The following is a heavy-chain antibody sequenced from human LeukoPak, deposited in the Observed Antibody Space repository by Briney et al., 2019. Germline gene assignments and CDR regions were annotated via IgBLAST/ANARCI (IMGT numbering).Heavy chain of an antibody. CDR2: ISGSGGYT. Sequence: PGGSLRLSCAASAFTFSNHAMSWVRQAPGKGLEWVSGISGSGGYTYYADSVKGRFTISRDNSKNTLYLQMNSLRAEDTAVYYCASGVHSNYWGQGTLVTVSS. CDR1: AFTFSNHA. CDR3: ASGVHSNY. D-gene: IGHD1-1*01. V-gene: IGHV3-23*01. J-gene: IGHJ4*02.